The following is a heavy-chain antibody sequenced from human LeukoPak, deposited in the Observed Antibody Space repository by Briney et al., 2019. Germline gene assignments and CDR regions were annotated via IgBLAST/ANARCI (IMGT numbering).Heavy chain of an antibody. CDR1: GGSFSGYY. J-gene: IGHJ4*02. CDR3: ARDHRPARIVVVTAPFDY. D-gene: IGHD2-21*02. CDR2: INHSGST. Sequence: SETLSLTCAVYGGSFSGYYWSWIRQPPGKGLEWIGEINHSGSTNYNPSLKSRVTISVDTSKNQFSLKLSSVTAADTAVYYCARDHRPARIVVVTAPFDYWGQGTLVTVSS. V-gene: IGHV4-34*01.